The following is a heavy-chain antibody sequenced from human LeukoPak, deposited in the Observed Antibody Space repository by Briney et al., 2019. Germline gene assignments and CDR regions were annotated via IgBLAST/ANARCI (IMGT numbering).Heavy chain of an antibody. Sequence: GRSLRLSCAASGFTFDDYAMHWVRQAPGKGLEWVSGISWNSGSIGYADSVKGRFTISRDNAKNSLYLQMNSLRAEDTALYYCAKDTYYDILTGLDNWGQGTLVTVSS. CDR3: AKDTYYDILTGLDN. V-gene: IGHV3-9*01. CDR1: GFTFDDYA. CDR2: ISWNSGSI. J-gene: IGHJ4*02. D-gene: IGHD3-9*01.